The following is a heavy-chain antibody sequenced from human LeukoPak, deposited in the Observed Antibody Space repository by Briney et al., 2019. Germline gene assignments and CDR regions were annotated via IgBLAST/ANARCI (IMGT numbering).Heavy chain of an antibody. Sequence: SETLSLTCTVSGGSISSISYYWGWIRQPPGKGLEWIGSMYHNGSTYYNPSLKSRVTISVDTSKNQFSLKLTSVTAADTAVYYCARHPSGRMWLQQGGWFDPWGQGTLVTVSP. V-gene: IGHV4-39*01. CDR2: MYHNGST. CDR3: ARHPSGRMWLQQGGWFDP. J-gene: IGHJ5*02. D-gene: IGHD5-24*01. CDR1: GGSISSISYY.